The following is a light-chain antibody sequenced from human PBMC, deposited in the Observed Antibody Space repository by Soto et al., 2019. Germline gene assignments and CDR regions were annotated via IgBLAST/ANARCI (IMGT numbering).Light chain of an antibody. CDR1: QGIRDA. CDR2: AES. CDR3: LQHNSYPQT. Sequence: DIQMTQSPSSLSASVGDRVTITCRASQGIRDALGWYQQKPGKAPKRLIYAESSLQRGVPSRFSGSGSGTEFTLTISSLQPEDFATYYCLQHNSYPQTFGQGTKVEIK. J-gene: IGKJ1*01. V-gene: IGKV1-17*01.